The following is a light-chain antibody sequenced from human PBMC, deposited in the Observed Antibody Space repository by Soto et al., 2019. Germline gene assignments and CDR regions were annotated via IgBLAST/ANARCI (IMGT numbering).Light chain of an antibody. V-gene: IGLV2-14*03. CDR3: SSYTISRTYV. Sequence: QSALTQPASVSGSPGQSITIPCTGTSSDVGAYNFVSWHQQHPGKAPKLIIYNVYDRPSGISYRFSGSKSGNTASLTISGLQGEDEADYYCSSYTISRTYVFGTGTKLTVL. J-gene: IGLJ1*01. CDR1: SSDVGAYNF. CDR2: NVY.